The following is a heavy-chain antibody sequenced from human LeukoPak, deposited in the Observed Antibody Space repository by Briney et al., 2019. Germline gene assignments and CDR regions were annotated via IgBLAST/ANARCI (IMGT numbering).Heavy chain of an antibody. D-gene: IGHD6-13*01. V-gene: IGHV4-34*01. CDR2: INRSGST. CDR1: GGSFSGHF. J-gene: IGHJ5*02. Sequence: PSETLSLTCAVYGGSFSGHFWSWIRQSPGKGLEWIGEINRSGSTTYNPSLKSRVTISLDTSKNQFSLRLSSVTAADTAVYYCASVYTAGGTDESWGQGTLVTVSS. CDR3: ASVYTAGGTDES.